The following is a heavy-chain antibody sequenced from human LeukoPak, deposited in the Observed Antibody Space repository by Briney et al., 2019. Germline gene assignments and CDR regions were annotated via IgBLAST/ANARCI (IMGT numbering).Heavy chain of an antibody. CDR1: GGTFSSYA. D-gene: IGHD4-17*01. Sequence: GSSVKVSCKASGGTFSSYAISWVRQAPGQGLEWMGRIIPILGIANYAQKFQGRVTITADKSTNTAYMELSSLRSEDTAVYYCARDLYYRDYTGRRIDYWGQGTLVTVSS. CDR3: ARDLYYRDYTGRRIDY. J-gene: IGHJ4*02. V-gene: IGHV1-69*04. CDR2: IIPILGIA.